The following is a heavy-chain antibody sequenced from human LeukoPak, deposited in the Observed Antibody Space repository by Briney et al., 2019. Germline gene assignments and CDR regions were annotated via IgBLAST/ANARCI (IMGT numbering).Heavy chain of an antibody. Sequence: SETLSLTCTVSGGSISSYYWSWIRQPPGKGLEWIGYIYYSGSTNYNPSLKSRVTFSVDTSKNQFSLKLSSVTAADTAIYYCARLYYKIALAYFDYWGQGTLVTVSS. CDR2: IYYSGST. J-gene: IGHJ4*02. CDR3: ARLYYKIALAYFDY. D-gene: IGHD1-26*01. V-gene: IGHV4-59*08. CDR1: GGSISSYY.